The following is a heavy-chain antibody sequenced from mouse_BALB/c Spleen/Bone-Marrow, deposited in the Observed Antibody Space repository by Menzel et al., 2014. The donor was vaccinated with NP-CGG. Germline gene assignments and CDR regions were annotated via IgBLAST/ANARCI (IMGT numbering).Heavy chain of an antibody. J-gene: IGHJ4*01. V-gene: IGHV1-12*01. CDR1: GYTFTSYN. Sequence: LQQSGAALVTPGASVKMSCKASGYTFTSYNMHWVKQKPGQGLEWIGAIYPGNGDTSYNQKFKGKATLTADKSSSTAYLQISSLAAEDSAVCYSATLWAMDYWGQGTSVTVSS. CDR3: ATLWAMDY. CDR2: IYPGNGDT.